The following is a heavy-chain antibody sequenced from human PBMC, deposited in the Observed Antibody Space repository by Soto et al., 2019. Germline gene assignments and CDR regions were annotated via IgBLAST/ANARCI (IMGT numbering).Heavy chain of an antibody. CDR1: GFSFSNYG. V-gene: IGHV3-30*18. D-gene: IGHD3-22*01. J-gene: IGHJ4*02. CDR3: AKAFYESRGYSHTDGFFDL. Sequence: GGSLRLSCAASGFSFSNYGMHWVRQAPGKGLEWVAVISYDGRNKYYGDSVKGRFTISRDNSKNTLYLQMNSLRPEDTAVFYCAKAFYESRGYSHTDGFFDLWGQGTLVTVSS. CDR2: ISYDGRNK.